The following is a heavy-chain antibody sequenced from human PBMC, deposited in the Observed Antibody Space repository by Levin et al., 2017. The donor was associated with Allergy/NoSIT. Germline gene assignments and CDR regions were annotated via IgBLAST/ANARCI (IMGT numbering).Heavy chain of an antibody. CDR3: ARCRYGPGSYICDYAMDV. V-gene: IGHV3-30-3*01. D-gene: IGHD3-10*01. CDR1: GFTFSKYA. J-gene: IGHJ6*02. CDR2: ISKDGSNE. Sequence: GGSLRLSCAASGFTFSKYAMHWVRQAPGKGLEWVAVISKDGSNEYYADSVRGRFTISRDNAKHTLSRQMNSLRAEDTSVYYCARCRYGPGSYICDYAMDVWGQGSPVTVSS.